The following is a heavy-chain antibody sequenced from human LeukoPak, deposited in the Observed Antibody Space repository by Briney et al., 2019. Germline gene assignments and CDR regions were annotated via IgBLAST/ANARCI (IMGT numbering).Heavy chain of an antibody. CDR1: GGSISSSGYY. CDR2: IYYSGST. D-gene: IGHD3-22*01. Sequence: SETLSLTCTVSGGSISSSGYYWGWIRQPPGKGLEWIGTIYYSGSTSYNPSLKSRVTISVDTSKNQFSLRLSFVTAADTAVYYCARHASDSSGFYNYYGMDVWGQGTTVTVSS. J-gene: IGHJ6*02. V-gene: IGHV4-39*01. CDR3: ARHASDSSGFYNYYGMDV.